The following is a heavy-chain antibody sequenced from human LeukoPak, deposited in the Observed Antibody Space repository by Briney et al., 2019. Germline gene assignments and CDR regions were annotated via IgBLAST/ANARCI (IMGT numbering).Heavy chain of an antibody. V-gene: IGHV3-21*01. CDR3: ARVAFGHTAGFDY. CDR2: ISSSSSYI. D-gene: IGHD6-25*01. CDR1: GFTFNSYN. J-gene: IGHJ4*02. Sequence: GGSLRLSCAASGFTFNSYNMNWVRQAPGKGLEWVSSISSSSSYIYYADSVKGRFTISRDNAKNSLYLQMNSLRAEDTAVYYCARVAFGHTAGFDYWGQGTLVTVSS.